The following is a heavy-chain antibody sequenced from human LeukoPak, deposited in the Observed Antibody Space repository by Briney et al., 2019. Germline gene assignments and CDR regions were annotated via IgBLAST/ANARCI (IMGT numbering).Heavy chain of an antibody. CDR3: ARGSEYSYGHFDY. CDR1: GFTFSSYG. Sequence: GGSLRLSCAASGFTFSSYGMHWVRQAPGKGLEWVAVIWYDGSNEYYADSVKGRFTISRDNSKNTLYLQMNSLRAEDTAVYYCARGSEYSYGHFDYWGQGTLVTVSS. D-gene: IGHD5-18*01. J-gene: IGHJ4*02. V-gene: IGHV3-33*01. CDR2: IWYDGSNE.